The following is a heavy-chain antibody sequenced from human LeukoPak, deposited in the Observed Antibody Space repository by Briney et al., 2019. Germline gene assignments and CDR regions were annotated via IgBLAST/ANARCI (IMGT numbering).Heavy chain of an antibody. J-gene: IGHJ6*03. CDR1: GGSFRGDYY. CDR2: IYSGGRI. V-gene: IGHV4-39*07. D-gene: IGHD3-9*01. CDR3: ARVSWFPGSSYYYMDV. Sequence: SETLSLTCTVSGGSFRGDYYWAWIRQPPGKGLEWIGSIYSGGRIYYNPSLKSRVSISIDTSNNDLSLKVTSVTAADTAVYYCARVSWFPGSSYYYMDVWGKGTTVTVSS.